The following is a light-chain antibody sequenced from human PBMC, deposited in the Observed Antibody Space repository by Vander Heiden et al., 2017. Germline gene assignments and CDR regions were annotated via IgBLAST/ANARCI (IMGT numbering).Light chain of an antibody. CDR2: GAS. CDR1: QSVSSN. Sequence: EIVPAHSPAALSVSPGERATLSCRASQSVSSNLASYQQKPGQAPRLLISGASTRAPGIPARLSGSGFGTEFTLTISSLQSEDFTVYSVQQSNNWRTFGQGTKLEIK. J-gene: IGKJ2*01. V-gene: IGKV3-15*01. CDR3: QQSNNWRT.